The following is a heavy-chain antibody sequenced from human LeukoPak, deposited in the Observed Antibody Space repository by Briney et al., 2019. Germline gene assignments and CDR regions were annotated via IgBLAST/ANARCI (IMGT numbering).Heavy chain of an antibody. D-gene: IGHD6-19*01. J-gene: IGHJ5*02. CDR1: GGTFSSYA. CDR2: IIPIFGTA. V-gene: IGHV1-69*05. Sequence: SVKVSCKASGGTFSSYAIGWVRQAPGQGLEWMGRIIPIFGTANYAQKFQGRVTITTDEFTSTVYMELSSLRSEDMAVYYCASTHSSGWYDDWFDPWGQGTLVTVSS. CDR3: ASTHSSGWYDDWFDP.